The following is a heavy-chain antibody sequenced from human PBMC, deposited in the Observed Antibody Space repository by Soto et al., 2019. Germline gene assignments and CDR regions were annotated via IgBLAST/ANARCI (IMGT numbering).Heavy chain of an antibody. J-gene: IGHJ4*02. CDR3: EKAISGYYAPSDY. D-gene: IGHD3-22*01. CDR1: GFNFRSFA. Sequence: GGSLRLSSTASGFNFRSFAMSWVRQAPGKGLEWVSVISESGGSTYYADSVKGRFTISRDNSKSMLYLQMNSLRGDDTAIYYCEKAISGYYAPSDYWGQGTRVTVSS. V-gene: IGHV3-23*01. CDR2: ISESGGST.